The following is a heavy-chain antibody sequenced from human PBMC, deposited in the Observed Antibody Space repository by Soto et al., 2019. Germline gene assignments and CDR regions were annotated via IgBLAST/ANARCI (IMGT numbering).Heavy chain of an antibody. CDR1: GFTFRSYA. Sequence: QVQLVESGGGVVQPGRSLRLSCAASGFTFRSYAMDWVRQAPGKGLEWVAVISYDGTNKYYADSVKGRFTISRDNSKHTLSLQMNSLRPEDTAVYCCARGDSTSWSDFWGQGTLVTVSS. D-gene: IGHD6-13*01. CDR2: ISYDGTNK. J-gene: IGHJ4*02. V-gene: IGHV3-30*01. CDR3: ARGDSTSWSDF.